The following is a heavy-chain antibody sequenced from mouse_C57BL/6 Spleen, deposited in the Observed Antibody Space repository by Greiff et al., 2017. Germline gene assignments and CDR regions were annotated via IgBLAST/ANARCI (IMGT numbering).Heavy chain of an antibody. D-gene: IGHD1-1*01. CDR3: ARSSQYYFDY. V-gene: IGHV5-17*01. Sequence: EVNVVESGGGLVKPGGSLKLSCAASGFTFSDYGMHWVRQAPEKGLEWVAYISRGSSTLSNADTVKGRFTISRDNAKNTLFLQMTSLRSEDTAMYYCARSSQYYFDYWGQGTTLTVSS. J-gene: IGHJ2*01. CDR1: GFTFSDYG. CDR2: ISRGSSTL.